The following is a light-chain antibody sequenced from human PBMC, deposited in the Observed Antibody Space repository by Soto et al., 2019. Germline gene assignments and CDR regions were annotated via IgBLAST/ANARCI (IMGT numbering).Light chain of an antibody. V-gene: IGKV3-15*01. CDR1: QRVSSN. Sequence: EIVMTQSPATLSVTPGERATLSCRASQRVSSNLAWYQQKPGQAPRLLIYGASTRATGIPARFSGSGSGTDFTLTISRLDPEDFAVYYCRQYCRSREFAVGGGTKV. J-gene: IGKJ4*01. CDR3: RQYCRSREFA. CDR2: GAS.